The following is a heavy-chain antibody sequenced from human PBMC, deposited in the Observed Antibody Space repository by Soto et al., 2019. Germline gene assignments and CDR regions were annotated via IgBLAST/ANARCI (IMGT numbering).Heavy chain of an antibody. V-gene: IGHV3-72*01. CDR1: GFTFSDHS. D-gene: IGHD6-13*01. J-gene: IGHJ3*01. Sequence: EVQLVESGGGLVQPGGSLRLSCVASGFTFSDHSMDWVRQAPGEGLEWVGRIRNKVNSYTTEYAASVKGRFTISRHDSENSLYLEMNSLRTEDTAVYFCTRVRSSTWGLDAFDLWGQGTMLTVSS. CDR2: IRNKVNSYTT. CDR3: TRVRSSTWGLDAFDL.